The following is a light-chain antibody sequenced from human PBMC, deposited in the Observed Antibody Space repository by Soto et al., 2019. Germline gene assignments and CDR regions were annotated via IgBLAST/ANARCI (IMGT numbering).Light chain of an antibody. J-gene: IGKJ1*01. CDR1: QSVANNY. V-gene: IGKV3-20*01. Sequence: EIVLTQSPGTLSLSPGERATLSCRASQSVANNYVCWYQQRHGQAPRLLIYGASLRATGITDRFSGSGSGTDFTLTISRLEAEDVAVYYCQQYGNSHQTFGQGTKLEIK. CDR3: QQYGNSHQT. CDR2: GAS.